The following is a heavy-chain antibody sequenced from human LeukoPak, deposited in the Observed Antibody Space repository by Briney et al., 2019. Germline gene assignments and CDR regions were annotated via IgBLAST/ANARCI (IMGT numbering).Heavy chain of an antibody. CDR3: ARVNSPQLWYYFHY. CDR2: IYYSGST. CDR1: GDSISYYY. J-gene: IGHJ4*02. D-gene: IGHD5-18*01. Sequence: SETLSLTCTVSGDSISYYYWSWIRQPPGQGLEWIGYIYYSGSTTYNPSLKSRVTISVDMSKNQFSLKLSSVTAADTAVYYCARVNSPQLWYYFHYWGQGTLVTVSS. V-gene: IGHV4-59*01.